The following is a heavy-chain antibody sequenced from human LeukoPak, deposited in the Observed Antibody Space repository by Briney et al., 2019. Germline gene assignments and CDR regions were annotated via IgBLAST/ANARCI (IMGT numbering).Heavy chain of an antibody. D-gene: IGHD2-15*01. V-gene: IGHV4-38-2*01. CDR2: IYHSGST. CDR1: GYSISSGYY. Sequence: SETLSLTCAVSGYSISSGYYWGWIRQPPGKGLEWIGSIYHSGSTYYNPSLKSRVTISVDTSKTQFSLKLSSVTAADTAVYYCASPPIRGYCSGGSCYLRGFDYWGQGTLVTVSS. J-gene: IGHJ4*02. CDR3: ASPPIRGYCSGGSCYLRGFDY.